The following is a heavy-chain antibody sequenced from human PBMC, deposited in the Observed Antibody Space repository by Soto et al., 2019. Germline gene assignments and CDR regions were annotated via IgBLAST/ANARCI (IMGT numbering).Heavy chain of an antibody. D-gene: IGHD6-6*01. V-gene: IGHV1-18*04. CDR1: GYTFTSYG. CDR3: AXXRPIESRPIWYGMDV. CDR2: ISAYNGNT. J-gene: IGHJ6*02. Sequence: QVQLVQSGAEVKKPGASVKVSCKASGYTFTSYGISWVRQAPGQGLEWMGWISAYNGNTNYAQKLQGRVTMTTDASTSTAYMELRSLRSDDTAVYYCAXXRPIESRPIWYGMDVWGQGTTVTVSS.